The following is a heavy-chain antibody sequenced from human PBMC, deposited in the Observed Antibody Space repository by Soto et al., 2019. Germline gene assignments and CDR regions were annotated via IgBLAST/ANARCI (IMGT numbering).Heavy chain of an antibody. CDR1: GYTFTSYG. J-gene: IGHJ4*02. CDR2: ISAYNGNT. D-gene: IGHD3-10*01. Sequence: ASVKVSCKASGYTFTSYGISWVRQAPGQGLEWMGWISAYNGNTNYAQKLQGRVTMTTDTSTSTAYMELRSLRSDDTAVYYCAIPADGSGFYYLDSWGQGTLVTVSS. CDR3: AIPADGSGFYYLDS. V-gene: IGHV1-18*01.